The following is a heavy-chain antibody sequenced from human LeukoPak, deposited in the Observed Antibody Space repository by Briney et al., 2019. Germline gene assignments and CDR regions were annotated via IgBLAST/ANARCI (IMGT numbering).Heavy chain of an antibody. D-gene: IGHD2-15*01. CDR1: GYSFISDW. Sequence: GESLKISCKGSGYSFISDWIGWVRQMPGKGLEWMGIINLGDSDTRYSPSFQGQVTFSADKSISTAYLQWSSLKASDTAMYYCGKHKPKEEGSYPFDYWGKGPLFTV. CDR2: INLGDSDT. CDR3: GKHKPKEEGSYPFDY. J-gene: IGHJ4*02. V-gene: IGHV5-51*01.